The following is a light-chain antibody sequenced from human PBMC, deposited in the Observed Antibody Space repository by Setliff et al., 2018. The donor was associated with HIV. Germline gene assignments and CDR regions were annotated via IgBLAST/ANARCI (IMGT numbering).Light chain of an antibody. CDR1: SSDVGLYNF. V-gene: IGLV2-14*01. CDR2: DVT. CDR3: SSFRTSRKLV. J-gene: IGLJ1*01. Sequence: QSVLPQPASVSGSPGQSITISCTGTSSDVGLYNFVSWYQQRPGKVPKLIIYDVTNRPSGISHRFSGAKSGNTASLTISGLQADDEADYYCSSFRTSRKLVFGTGTKVTVL.